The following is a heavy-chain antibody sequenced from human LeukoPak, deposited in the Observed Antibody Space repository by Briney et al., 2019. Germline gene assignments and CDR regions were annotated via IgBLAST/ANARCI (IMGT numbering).Heavy chain of an antibody. CDR3: ARELELPGLDY. CDR1: GGTFSSYA. V-gene: IGHV1-69*01. D-gene: IGHD1-7*01. CDR2: IIPIFGTA. J-gene: IGHJ4*02. Sequence: SVTVSCKASGGTFSSYAISWVRQAPGQGLEWMGGIIPIFGTANYAQKFQGRVTITADESTSTAYMELSSLRSEDTTVYYCARELELPGLDYWGQGTLVTVSS.